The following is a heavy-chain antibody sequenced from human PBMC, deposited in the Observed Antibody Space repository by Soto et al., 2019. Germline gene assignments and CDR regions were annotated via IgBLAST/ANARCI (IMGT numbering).Heavy chain of an antibody. CDR1: GHIFNNHL. V-gene: IGHV5-51*01. J-gene: IGHJ5*02. CDR3: ARGYYDSGHGYDL. D-gene: IGHD3-10*01. CDR2: IFTRDSET. Sequence: GESLKMSCKGPGHIFNNHLIGWVLQTPGKGLEWMCLIFTRDSETKTSPSFQGHVSFSVDNSINTVYLQWTSLKTADTGMYFCARGYYDSGHGYDLWGQGTQVTVSS.